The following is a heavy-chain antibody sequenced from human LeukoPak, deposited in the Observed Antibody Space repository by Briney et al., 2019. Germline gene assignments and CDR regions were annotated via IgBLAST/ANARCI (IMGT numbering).Heavy chain of an antibody. Sequence: GGSLRLSCAASGFTFSSYGMHWVRQAPGKGLEWVGNIRKDGSEKYYIDSVKGRFTISRDNAKNSLYVQMNSLRAEDTAVYYCVGGPGYWGQGTLVTVSS. CDR1: GFTFSSYG. CDR3: VGGPGY. V-gene: IGHV3-7*01. D-gene: IGHD3-10*01. CDR2: IRKDGSEK. J-gene: IGHJ4*02.